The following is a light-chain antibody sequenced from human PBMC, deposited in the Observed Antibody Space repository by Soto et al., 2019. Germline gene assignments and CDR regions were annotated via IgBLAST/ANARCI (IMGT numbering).Light chain of an antibody. Sequence: EIVLTQSPGTLSLSPGERVILSCRASESTRSNYLAWYQQKPGQAPRLLIYGASSRATGIPDRFGGSGSGTDFTLTISRLEPEDFAVYYCQQYGSTPRTFGQGTKVDIK. CDR3: QQYGSTPRT. J-gene: IGKJ1*01. CDR1: ESTRSNY. V-gene: IGKV3-20*01. CDR2: GAS.